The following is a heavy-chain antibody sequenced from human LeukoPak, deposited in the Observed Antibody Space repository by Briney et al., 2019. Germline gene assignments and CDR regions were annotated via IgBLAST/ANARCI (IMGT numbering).Heavy chain of an antibody. CDR2: IKQDGSEK. D-gene: IGHD3-22*01. CDR1: GFTFSSYW. J-gene: IGHJ5*02. Sequence: GGSLILSCAASGFTFSSYWMSWVRQAPGKGLEWVANIKQDGSEKYYVDSVKGRFTISRDNAKNSLYLQMNSLRAEDTAVYYCARDPTYYYDSSGYPWGQGTLVTVSS. V-gene: IGHV3-7*05. CDR3: ARDPTYYYDSSGYP.